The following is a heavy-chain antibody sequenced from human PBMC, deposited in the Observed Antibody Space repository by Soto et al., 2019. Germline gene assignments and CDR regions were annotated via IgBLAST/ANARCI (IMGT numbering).Heavy chain of an antibody. CDR1: GGFIRGHYL. CDR2: TYHGGAT. V-gene: IGHV4-4*02. D-gene: IGHD3-3*01. Sequence: SETLSLTCAFSGGFIRGHYLWIWVRQTPGKGLEWIGETYHGGATYYNPSLKSRATISTDESKNQLSLKLTSVTAADTAIYYCAHQTISYTLDVWGQGTTVTVSS. J-gene: IGHJ6*02. CDR3: AHQTISYTLDV.